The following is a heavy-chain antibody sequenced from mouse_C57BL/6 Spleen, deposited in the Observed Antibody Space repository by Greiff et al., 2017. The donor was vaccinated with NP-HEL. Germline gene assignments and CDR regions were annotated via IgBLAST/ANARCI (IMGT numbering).Heavy chain of an antibody. CDR1: GYDFTSYC. D-gene: IGHD1-1*01. J-gene: IGHJ2*01. CDR3: ARCCGKSPDY. Sequence: QVQLQQPGTGLVKPGASVKLSCKASGYDFTSYCMTWVKQRPGQGLEWIGNINPSNGGTNYNEKIKSKATLTRYNSSSTAYLQLSSLTSEDSAVYYCARCCGKSPDYWGQGTTLTVSS. V-gene: IGHV1-53*01. CDR2: INPSNGGT.